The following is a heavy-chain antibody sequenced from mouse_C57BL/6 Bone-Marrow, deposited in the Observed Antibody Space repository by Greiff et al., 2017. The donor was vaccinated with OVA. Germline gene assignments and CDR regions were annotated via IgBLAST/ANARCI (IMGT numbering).Heavy chain of an antibody. CDR3: ARHLGRGY. D-gene: IGHD4-1*01. CDR1: GFTFSSYG. CDR2: ISSGGSYT. Sequence: EVMLVESGGDLVKPGGSLKLSCAASGFTFSSYGMSWVRQTPDKRLEWVATISSGGSYTYYPDSVKGRSTLSRDNAKNTLYLQMSSLKSEDTAKYYCARHLGRGYWGQGTTLTVSS. V-gene: IGHV5-6*02. J-gene: IGHJ2*01.